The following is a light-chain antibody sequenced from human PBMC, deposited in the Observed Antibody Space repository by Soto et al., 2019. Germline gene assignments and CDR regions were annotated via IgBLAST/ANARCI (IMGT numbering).Light chain of an antibody. CDR1: QSVSSY. CDR3: QQRSNWPRT. V-gene: IGKV3-11*01. J-gene: IGKJ2*01. CDR2: DAS. Sequence: EIVLTQSPATLSLSPGERATLSCRASQSVSSYLAWYQQKPGQAPRLLIYDASNRATGIPARFSASGSGTDFTLTISSLEPEDFAAYYCQQRSNWPRTFGQGTKLEIK.